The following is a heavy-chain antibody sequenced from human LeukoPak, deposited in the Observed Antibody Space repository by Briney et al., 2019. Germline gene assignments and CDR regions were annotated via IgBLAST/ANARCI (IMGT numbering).Heavy chain of an antibody. D-gene: IGHD3-10*01. J-gene: IGHJ4*02. V-gene: IGHV1-69*04. CDR3: AGVDDYYGSGSYPY. Sequence: SVKVSCKASGGTFSNYAISWVRQAPGQGLEWMGRIIPIYGVADKAQKFQGRVTITADKSTSTAYMELSSLRSEDTAVYYCAGVDDYYGSGSYPYWGQGTLVTVSS. CDR2: IIPIYGVA. CDR1: GGTFSNYA.